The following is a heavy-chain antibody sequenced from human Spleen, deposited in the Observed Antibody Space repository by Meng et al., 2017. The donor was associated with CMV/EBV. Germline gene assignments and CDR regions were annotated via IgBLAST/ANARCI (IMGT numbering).Heavy chain of an antibody. CDR3: ARDRTTVTTLRMDV. Sequence: SVKVSCKASGGSFNIHAVNWVRQAPGQGLEWMGGIIPMAGITNYAQKFQGRVTITADRSTNTAYMELSSLRSEDTAVYYCARDRTTVTTLRMDVWGQGTTVTVSS. CDR2: IIPMAGIT. CDR1: GGSFNIHA. V-gene: IGHV1-69*10. D-gene: IGHD4-11*01. J-gene: IGHJ6*02.